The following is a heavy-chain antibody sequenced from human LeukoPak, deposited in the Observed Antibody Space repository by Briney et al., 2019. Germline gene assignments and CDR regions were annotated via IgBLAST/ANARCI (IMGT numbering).Heavy chain of an antibody. CDR1: GFTFSDYY. CDR2: ISSRGRTI. D-gene: IGHD6-13*01. CDR3: ARDPESAAGPDYYYFYGMDA. Sequence: GGSLRLSCAASGFTFSDYYMSWIRQAPGKGLECISYISSRGRTIYYADSVKGRFTISRDNAKKSLYLQMNSLRAEDTAVYYCARDPESAAGPDYYYFYGMDAWGQGTTVTVSS. V-gene: IGHV3-11*01. J-gene: IGHJ6*02.